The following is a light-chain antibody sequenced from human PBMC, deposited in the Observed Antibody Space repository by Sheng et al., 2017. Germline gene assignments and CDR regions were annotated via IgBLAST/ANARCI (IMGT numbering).Light chain of an antibody. V-gene: IGLV2-14*03. CDR1: SSDVGGSKY. CDR2: DVT. CDR3: CSYASTVSYV. Sequence: QSALTQPASVSGSPGQSITISCTGTSSDVGGSKYVSWYQQHPGKVPKLIIYDVTYRPSGVSNRFSGSKSGNTASLTISGLQTEDEADYYCCSYASTVSYVFGTGTKVTVL. J-gene: IGLJ1*01.